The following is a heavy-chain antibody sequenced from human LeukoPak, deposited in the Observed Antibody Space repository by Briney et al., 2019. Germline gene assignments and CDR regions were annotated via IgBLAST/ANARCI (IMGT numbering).Heavy chain of an antibody. CDR1: GDSINSYY. CDR3: ARDSHYYDSSGYYFDY. V-gene: IGHV4-59*01. Sequence: PSETLSLTCTVSGDSINSYYWSWIRQPPGKGLEWIGYIYYSGSTNYNPPLKSRVTISVDTSKNQFSLKLSSVTAADTAVYYCARDSHYYDSSGYYFDYWGQGTLVTVSS. J-gene: IGHJ4*02. CDR2: IYYSGST. D-gene: IGHD3-22*01.